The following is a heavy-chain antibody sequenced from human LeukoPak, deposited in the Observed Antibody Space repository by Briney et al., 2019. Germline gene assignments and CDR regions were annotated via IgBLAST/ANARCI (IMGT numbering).Heavy chain of an antibody. Sequence: GGSLRLSCAASGFTFSSYAMHWVRQAPGKWLEWVAVISHDGSNKYYADSVKGRFTISRDNSKNTLYLQMNSLRAEDTAVYYCASGVQLWFPFDYWGQGTLVTVSS. CDR3: ASGVQLWFPFDY. D-gene: IGHD5-18*01. CDR2: ISHDGSNK. CDR1: GFTFSSYA. V-gene: IGHV3-30-3*01. J-gene: IGHJ4*02.